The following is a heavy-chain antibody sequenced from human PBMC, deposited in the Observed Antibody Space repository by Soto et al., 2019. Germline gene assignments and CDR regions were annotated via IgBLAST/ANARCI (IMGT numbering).Heavy chain of an antibody. CDR3: ARDGQWLPRDGLRSSYYFDY. V-gene: IGHV3-33*01. D-gene: IGHD6-19*01. CDR2: IWYDGGNK. CDR1: GFNFSSYV. Sequence: QVQLVESGGGVVQPGRSLRLSCAASGFNFSSYVMHWVRQAPGKGLEWVAVIWYDGGNKYYADSVKGRFTISRDNSKNTLYLQMNSLSAEATAVYYCARDGQWLPRDGLRSSYYFDYWGQGTLVTVSS. J-gene: IGHJ4*02.